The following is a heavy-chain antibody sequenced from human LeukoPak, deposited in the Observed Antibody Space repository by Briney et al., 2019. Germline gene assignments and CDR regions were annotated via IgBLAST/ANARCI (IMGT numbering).Heavy chain of an antibody. D-gene: IGHD5-18*01. J-gene: IGHJ3*02. Sequence: GGSLRLSCAASGFTFSSYSMNWVRQAPGKGLEWVSSISSSSSYIYYADSVKGRFTISRDNAKNSLYLQMNILRAEDTAVYSCAREGYSYGDAFDIWGQGTMVTVSS. CDR1: GFTFSSYS. CDR3: AREGYSYGDAFDI. CDR2: ISSSSSYI. V-gene: IGHV3-21*01.